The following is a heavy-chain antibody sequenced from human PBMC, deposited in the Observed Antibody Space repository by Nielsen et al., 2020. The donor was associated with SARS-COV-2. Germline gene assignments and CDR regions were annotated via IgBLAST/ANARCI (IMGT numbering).Heavy chain of an antibody. D-gene: IGHD2-15*01. Sequence: SETLSLTCAVSGGSISSNNWWSWVRPPPGKGLEWIGEIYHRGSTNYSPSLKTRVTISVDKSKNQFSLELRSVTAADTAVYYCATSSAYCSGGSCPRWFDPWGQGTLVTVSS. V-gene: IGHV4-4*02. CDR3: ATSSAYCSGGSCPRWFDP. CDR2: IYHRGST. CDR1: GGSISSNNW. J-gene: IGHJ5*02.